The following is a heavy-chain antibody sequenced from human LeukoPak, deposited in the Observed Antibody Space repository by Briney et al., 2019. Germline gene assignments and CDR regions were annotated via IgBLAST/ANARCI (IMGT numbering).Heavy chain of an antibody. CDR1: GGSFSGYY. J-gene: IGHJ3*02. V-gene: IGHV4-34*01. CDR2: INHSGST. CDR3: ARHSERWLGAFDI. D-gene: IGHD6-19*01. Sequence: SETLSLTCAVSGGSFSGYYWTWIRQPPGKGLEWIGEINHSGSTNYNPSLKSRVTISVDTSKNQFSLKLSSVTAADTAVYYCARHSERWLGAFDIWGQGTMVTVSS.